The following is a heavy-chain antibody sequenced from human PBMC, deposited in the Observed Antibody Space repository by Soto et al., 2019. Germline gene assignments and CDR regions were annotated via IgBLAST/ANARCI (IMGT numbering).Heavy chain of an antibody. CDR3: ARQYYFGSGSYYIRPFDF. J-gene: IGHJ4*02. Sequence: PSDTLSLTCSVSGESINSGGYYWSWIRHHPGKGLEWIGSIYYSGNTYYNPSLKSRVTISVDTAKNQFSLKLSSVTAADTAVYYCARQYYFGSGSYYIRPFDFWGQGTLVTVS. D-gene: IGHD3-10*01. CDR1: GESINSGGYY. V-gene: IGHV4-39*01. CDR2: IYYSGNT.